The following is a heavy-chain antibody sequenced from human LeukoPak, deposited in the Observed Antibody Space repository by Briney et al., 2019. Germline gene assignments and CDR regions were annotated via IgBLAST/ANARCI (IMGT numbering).Heavy chain of an antibody. CDR2: IYYSGST. CDR3: ARVGISYYYGMDV. CDR1: GGSISSYY. V-gene: IGHV4-59*01. J-gene: IGHJ6*02. Sequence: SETLSLTCTVSGGSISSYYWSWIRQPPGKGLEWIWYIYYSGSTNYNPSLKSRVTISVDTSKNQFSLKLSSVTAADTAVYYCARVGISYYYGMDVWGQGTTVTVSS. D-gene: IGHD2-21*01.